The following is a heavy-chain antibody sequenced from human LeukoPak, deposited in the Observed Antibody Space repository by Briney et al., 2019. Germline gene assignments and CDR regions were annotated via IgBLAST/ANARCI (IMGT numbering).Heavy chain of an antibody. CDR2: INPNSGGT. CDR1: GYTFTGYY. J-gene: IGHJ5*02. D-gene: IGHD3-9*01. V-gene: IGHV1-2*02. Sequence: ASVKVSCKASGYTFTGYYMHWVRQAPGQGLEWMGWINPNSGGTNYAQKFQGRVTMTEDTSTDTAYMELSSLRSEDTAVYYCATDSYYDILTGYTRRYWFDPWGQGTLVTVSS. CDR3: ATDSYYDILTGYTRRYWFDP.